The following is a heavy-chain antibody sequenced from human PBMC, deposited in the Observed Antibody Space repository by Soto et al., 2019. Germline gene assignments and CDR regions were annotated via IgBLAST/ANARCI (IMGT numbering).Heavy chain of an antibody. V-gene: IGHV3-30*18. CDR2: ISYDGSNK. CDR3: AKDTYDYVWGSYRYTGNFDY. D-gene: IGHD3-16*02. Sequence: PGGSLRLSCAASGFTFSSYGMHWVRQAPGKGLEWVAVISYDGSNKYYADSVKGRFTISRDNSKNTLYLQMNSLRAEDTAVYYCAKDTYDYVWGSYRYTGNFDYWGQGTLVTVSS. J-gene: IGHJ4*02. CDR1: GFTFSSYG.